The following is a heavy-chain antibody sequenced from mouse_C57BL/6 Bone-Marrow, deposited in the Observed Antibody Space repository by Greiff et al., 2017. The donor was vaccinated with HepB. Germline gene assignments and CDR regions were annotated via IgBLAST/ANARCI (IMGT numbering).Heavy chain of an antibody. V-gene: IGHV1-18*01. J-gene: IGHJ1*03. Sequence: VQLQQSGPELVKPGASVKIPCKASGYTFTDYNMDWVKQSHGKSLEWIGDINPNNGGTIYNQKFKGKATLTVDKSSSTAYMELRSLTSEDTAVYYCARRGGSSPWYFDVWGTGTTVTVSS. CDR2: INPNNGGT. CDR3: ARRGGSSPWYFDV. D-gene: IGHD1-1*01. CDR1: GYTFTDYN.